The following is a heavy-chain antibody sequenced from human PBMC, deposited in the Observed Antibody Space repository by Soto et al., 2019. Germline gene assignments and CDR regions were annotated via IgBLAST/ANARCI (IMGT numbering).Heavy chain of an antibody. Sequence: QVQLVQSGAEVKKPGSSVKVSCKASGGTFSSYAISWVRQAPGQGLEWMGGIIPIFGTANYAQKFQGRVTITADESTSTAYMELSSLRSEDTAVYYCARDLPRLRFWSGSVINYYYYYGMDVWGQGTTVTVSS. J-gene: IGHJ6*02. CDR2: IIPIFGTA. CDR1: GGTFSSYA. D-gene: IGHD3-3*01. V-gene: IGHV1-69*12. CDR3: ARDLPRLRFWSGSVINYYYYYGMDV.